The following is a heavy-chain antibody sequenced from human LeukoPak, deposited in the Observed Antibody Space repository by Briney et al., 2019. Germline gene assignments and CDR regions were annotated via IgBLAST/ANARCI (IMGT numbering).Heavy chain of an antibody. Sequence: GGSLRLSCAASGFTLSSYEMNWVCQAPGKGLEWVSYITSGASTIYYADSVKGRFTISRDNAKNALYLQMNSLRVEDTAVYYCARQDPELAYWGQGTLVTVSS. V-gene: IGHV3-48*03. CDR2: ITSGASTI. CDR3: ARQDPELAY. J-gene: IGHJ4*02. D-gene: IGHD1-26*01. CDR1: GFTLSSYE.